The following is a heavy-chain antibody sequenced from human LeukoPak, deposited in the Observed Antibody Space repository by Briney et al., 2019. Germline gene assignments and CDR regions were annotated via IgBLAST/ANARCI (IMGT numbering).Heavy chain of an antibody. V-gene: IGHV1-18*01. CDR3: ARDFVHCYGDNCFYFFDT. J-gene: IGHJ4*02. CDR1: GYTLINYN. D-gene: IGHD4-23*01. Sequence: GASVKVSCKASGYTLINYNISWVLQAPGQGLEWMGWINTYKGDTLYAQKLQGRATMTADTSTNTAYMELRSLRFDDTAVYYCARDFVHCYGDNCFYFFDTWGQGFRVTVSS. CDR2: INTYKGDT.